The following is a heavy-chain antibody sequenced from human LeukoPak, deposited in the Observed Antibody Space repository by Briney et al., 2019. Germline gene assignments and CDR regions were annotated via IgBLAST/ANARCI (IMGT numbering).Heavy chain of an antibody. CDR2: IYTSGST. J-gene: IGHJ2*01. CDR1: GGSISSYY. V-gene: IGHV4-4*07. Sequence: SETLSLTCTVSGGSISSYYWSWIRLPAGKGLEWIGRIYTSGSTNYNPSLKSRVTMSVDTSKNQFSLKLSSVTAADTAVYYCARETVTTFWYFDLWGRGTLVTVSS. D-gene: IGHD4-17*01. CDR3: ARETVTTFWYFDL.